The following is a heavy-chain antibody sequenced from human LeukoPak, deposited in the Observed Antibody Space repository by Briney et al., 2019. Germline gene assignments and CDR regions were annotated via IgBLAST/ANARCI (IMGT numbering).Heavy chain of an antibody. V-gene: IGHV3-7*01. CDR3: ARDLSPGPYDFWSGYFRDYGMDV. J-gene: IGHJ6*02. Sequence: PGGSLRLSCAASGFTFSSYWMSWVRQAPGKGLEWVANIKQDGSEKYYVDSVKGRFTISRDNAKNSLYLQMNSLRAEDAAVYYCARDLSPGPYDFWSGYFRDYGMDVWGQGTTVTVSS. CDR1: GFTFSSYW. D-gene: IGHD3-3*01. CDR2: IKQDGSEK.